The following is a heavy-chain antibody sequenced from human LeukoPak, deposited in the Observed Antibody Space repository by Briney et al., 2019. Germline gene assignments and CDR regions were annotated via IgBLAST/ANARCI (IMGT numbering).Heavy chain of an antibody. Sequence: GESLKISCKGSGYSFTSYWIGWVRQMPGKGLEWMGIIYPGDSDTRYSPSFQGQVTISADKSISTAYLQWSSLKASDTAMYYCARHLPLKNTVQDRGLQPPDAFDIWGRGTMVTVSS. D-gene: IGHD2/OR15-2a*01. CDR3: ARHLPLKNTVQDRGLQPPDAFDI. V-gene: IGHV5-51*01. CDR2: IYPGDSDT. CDR1: GYSFTSYW. J-gene: IGHJ3*02.